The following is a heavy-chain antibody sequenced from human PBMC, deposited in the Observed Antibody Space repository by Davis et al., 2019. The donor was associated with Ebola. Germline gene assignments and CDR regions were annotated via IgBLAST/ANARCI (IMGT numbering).Heavy chain of an antibody. CDR1: GGSFSGYY. CDR3: ARVVQRVVRLDS. Sequence: SETLSLTCAVYGGSFSGYYWSWIRQPPGKGLEWIGEINHSGSTNYNPSLKSRVTISVDTSKNQFSLKLSSVTAADTAVYYCARVVQRVVRLDSWGQGTLVTVSS. CDR2: INHSGST. J-gene: IGHJ5*01. V-gene: IGHV4-34*01. D-gene: IGHD6-25*01.